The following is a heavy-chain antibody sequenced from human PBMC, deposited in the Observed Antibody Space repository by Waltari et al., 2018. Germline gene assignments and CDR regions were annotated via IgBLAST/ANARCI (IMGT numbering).Heavy chain of an antibody. Sequence: EVQLVESGGCMVKPGGSMRPSCAASGFHFRRHSMNSVRQAPGKGLEWFSSISSSSSYIYYADSVKGRFTISRDNAKNSLYLQMNSLRAEDTAVYYCARVVVGSYYLDYWGQGTLVTVSS. D-gene: IGHD1-26*01. V-gene: IGHV3-21*01. CDR3: ARVVVGSYYLDY. CDR1: GFHFRRHS. J-gene: IGHJ4*02. CDR2: ISSSSSYI.